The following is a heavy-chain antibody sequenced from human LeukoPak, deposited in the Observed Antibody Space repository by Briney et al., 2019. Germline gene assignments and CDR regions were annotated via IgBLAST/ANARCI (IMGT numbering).Heavy chain of an antibody. CDR1: GGTFSSYT. D-gene: IGHD5-24*01. V-gene: IGHV1-69*02. CDR3: ARLNVVEMATASRGAFDI. J-gene: IGHJ3*02. Sequence: SVKVSCKASGGTFSSYTISWVRQAPGQGLEWMGRILSILGIANYAQKFQGRVTINADKSTSTAYMELSSLRSEDTAVYYCARLNVVEMATASRGAFDIWGQGTMVTVSS. CDR2: ILSILGIA.